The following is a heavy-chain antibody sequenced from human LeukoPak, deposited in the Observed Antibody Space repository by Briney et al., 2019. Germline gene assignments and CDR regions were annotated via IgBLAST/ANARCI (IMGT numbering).Heavy chain of an antibody. CDR2: ISAYNGNT. V-gene: IGHV1-18*01. CDR1: GYTFTSYG. Sequence: ASVTVSCKASGYTFTSYGISWVRQAPGQGLEWMGWISAYNGNTNYAQKLQGRVTMTTDTSTSTAYMELSRLRSDDTAVYYCASPRDDAFDIWGQGTMVTVSS. J-gene: IGHJ3*02. CDR3: ASPRDDAFDI.